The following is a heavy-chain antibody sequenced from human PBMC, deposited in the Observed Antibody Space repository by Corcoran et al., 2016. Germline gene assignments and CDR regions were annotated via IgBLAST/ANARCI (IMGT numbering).Heavy chain of an antibody. CDR2: ISYDGSDK. D-gene: IGHD4-4*01. CDR1: GFSFRSNG. Sequence: QVQLVESGGGVVQPGRSLRLSCAASGFSFRSNGMHWVRQAPGKGLEWGAVISYDGSDKYYANSVKGRFTISRDNSKNTLYLQMNSLRAEDTAVYYWAKRPGNSKDKNWGDPWGQGTLVTVSS. V-gene: IGHV3-30*18. J-gene: IGHJ5*02. CDR3: AKRPGNSKDKNWGDP.